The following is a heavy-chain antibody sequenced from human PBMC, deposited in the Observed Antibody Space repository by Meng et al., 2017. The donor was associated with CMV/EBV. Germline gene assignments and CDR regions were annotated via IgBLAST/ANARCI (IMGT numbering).Heavy chain of an antibody. CDR1: DSLSRYY. D-gene: IGHD3-3*01. V-gene: IGHV4-59*13. CDR2: LYYSGST. Sequence: DSLSRYYWNWIRQPPGKGLEWIGCLYYSGSTNYNPSLKSRVTISVDTSKNQFSLKLSSVTAADTAVYYCARGRITIFGVALGWFDPWGQGTLVTVSS. J-gene: IGHJ5*02. CDR3: ARGRITIFGVALGWFDP.